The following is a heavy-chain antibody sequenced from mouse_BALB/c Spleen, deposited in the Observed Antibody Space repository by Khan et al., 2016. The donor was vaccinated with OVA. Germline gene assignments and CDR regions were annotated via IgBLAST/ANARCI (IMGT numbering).Heavy chain of an antibody. CDR2: IYPGDVNT. Sequence: QVQLQQSGPELVKPGASVRISCKASGSTFTSYYIHWVKQRPGQGLEWIGWIYPGDVNTKYNEKVKDKATLTADNSSSTAYLQVSSLTSEDSAVYFCARGNYYGQYGMDYWGQGTSVTVSS. D-gene: IGHD1-1*01. CDR1: GSTFTSYY. CDR3: ARGNYYGQYGMDY. V-gene: IGHV1S56*01. J-gene: IGHJ4*01.